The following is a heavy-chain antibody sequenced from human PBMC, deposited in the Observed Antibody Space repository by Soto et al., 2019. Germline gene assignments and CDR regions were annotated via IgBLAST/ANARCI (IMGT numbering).Heavy chain of an antibody. Sequence: GGSLRLSCAASGFSFSSYAMSWVRQAPGKGLEWVSTILGSVNNTYFADSVKGRFTISRDNSKNTLYLQMNSLRAEDTAVYYCAKDGNILTGFYFDYWGQGTLVTVSS. V-gene: IGHV3-23*01. CDR2: ILGSVNNT. CDR3: AKDGNILTGFYFDY. J-gene: IGHJ4*02. D-gene: IGHD3-9*01. CDR1: GFSFSSYA.